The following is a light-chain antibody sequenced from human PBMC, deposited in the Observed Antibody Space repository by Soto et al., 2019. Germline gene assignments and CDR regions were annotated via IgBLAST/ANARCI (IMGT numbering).Light chain of an antibody. CDR1: SPNIGAGYD. J-gene: IGLJ2*01. Sequence: QSVLTQPPSVSGAPGQRVTTSCPGSSPNIGAGYDVHWYQQLPGTAPKLLIYGNSNRPSGVPDRFSGSKSGTSASLAITGLQAEDEADYYCQSYDSSLSGVVFGGGTKLTVL. CDR3: QSYDSSLSGVV. V-gene: IGLV1-40*01. CDR2: GNS.